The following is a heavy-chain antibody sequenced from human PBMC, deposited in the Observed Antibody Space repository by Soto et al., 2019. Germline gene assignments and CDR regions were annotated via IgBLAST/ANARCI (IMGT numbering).Heavy chain of an antibody. Sequence: SVKVSCKASGGTFSSYAISWVRQAPGQGLEWMGGIIPIFGTANYAQKFQGRVTITADESTSTAHMELSSLRSEDTAVYYCARGFDSSGYYRYYFDYWGQGTLVTVSS. J-gene: IGHJ4*02. CDR1: GGTFSSYA. CDR3: ARGFDSSGYYRYYFDY. V-gene: IGHV1-69*13. CDR2: IIPIFGTA. D-gene: IGHD3-22*01.